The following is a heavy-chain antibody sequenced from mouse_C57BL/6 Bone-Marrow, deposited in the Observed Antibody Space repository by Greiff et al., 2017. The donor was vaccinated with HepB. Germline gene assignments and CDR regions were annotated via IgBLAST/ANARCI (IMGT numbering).Heavy chain of an antibody. Sequence: VQLQQPGAELVKPGASVKLSCKASGYTFTSYWMHWVKQRPGQGLEWIGMIHPNSGSTNYNEKFKSKATLTVDKSSSTAYMQLSSLTSEDSAVYYCARSRATMIRRYFDVWGTGTTVTVSS. V-gene: IGHV1-64*01. CDR3: ARSRATMIRRYFDV. CDR2: IHPNSGST. D-gene: IGHD2-4*01. CDR1: GYTFTSYW. J-gene: IGHJ1*03.